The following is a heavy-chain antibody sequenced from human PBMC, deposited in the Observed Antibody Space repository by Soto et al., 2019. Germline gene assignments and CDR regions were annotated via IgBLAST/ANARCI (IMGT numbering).Heavy chain of an antibody. J-gene: IGHJ6*02. CDR2: ISAYNGNT. Sequence: VASVKVSCKASGYTFTSYGISWVRQAPGQGLEWMGWISAYNGNTNYAQKLQGRVTMTTDTSTSTAYMELRSLRSDDTAVYYCAREGRYYYDSSGWDYYYGMDVWGQGTTVTVSS. D-gene: IGHD3-22*01. V-gene: IGHV1-18*04. CDR1: GYTFTSYG. CDR3: AREGRYYYDSSGWDYYYGMDV.